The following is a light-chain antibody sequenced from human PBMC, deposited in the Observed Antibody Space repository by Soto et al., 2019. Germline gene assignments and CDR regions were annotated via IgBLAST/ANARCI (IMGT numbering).Light chain of an antibody. CDR2: DVS. CDR3: SSYTISSTPPYV. CDR1: SSDVGGYNY. Sequence: QSALTQPASVSGSPGQSITISCTGTSSDVGGYNYVSWYQQHPGKAPKLMIYDVSNRPSGVSNRFSGSKSGNTASLTISGLQAEDEADYYCSSYTISSTPPYVSVPVTKVT. V-gene: IGLV2-14*01. J-gene: IGLJ1*01.